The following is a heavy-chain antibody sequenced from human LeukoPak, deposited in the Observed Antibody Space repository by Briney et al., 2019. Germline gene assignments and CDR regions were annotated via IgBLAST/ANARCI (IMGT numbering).Heavy chain of an antibody. V-gene: IGHV4-61*02. Sequence: PSETVSLTCTVSGGSISSGSYYWSWIRQPAGKGLEWIGRIYTSGSTNYNPSLKSRATISVDTSKNQFSLKLSSVTAADTAVYYCARSYYDFWSGRNDDYWGQGTLVTVSS. CDR2: IYTSGST. CDR1: GGSISSGSYY. D-gene: IGHD3-3*01. CDR3: ARSYYDFWSGRNDDY. J-gene: IGHJ4*02.